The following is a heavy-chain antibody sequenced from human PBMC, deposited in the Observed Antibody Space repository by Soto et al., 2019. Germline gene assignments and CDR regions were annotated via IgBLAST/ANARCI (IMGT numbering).Heavy chain of an antibody. J-gene: IGHJ5*02. CDR1: GFAFSDYA. D-gene: IGHD3-10*01. Sequence: HPGGSLRLSCAASGFAFSDYAMTWVRQAPGKGLEWVSTISTSDGDTYYADSVKGRFTISRDNSRNTLYLQMSSLRAEDTAVYYCASGSGNYPKYNWFDPWAQGTLVTV. CDR2: ISTSDGDT. CDR3: ASGSGNYPKYNWFDP. V-gene: IGHV3-23*01.